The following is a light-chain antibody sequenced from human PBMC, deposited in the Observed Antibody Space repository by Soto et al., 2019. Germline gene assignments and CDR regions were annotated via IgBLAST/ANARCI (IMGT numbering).Light chain of an antibody. Sequence: QSALTQPASVSGSPGQSITISCTGTSSDVGSYNLGSWYQQHRDKAPKLMSYEGSKRPSGVSNRFSGSKSGNTASYTISGRHAVDGTNYYCSSLTTRHTYVFGSGTKVTV. CDR2: EGS. J-gene: IGLJ1*01. CDR1: SSDVGSYNL. CDR3: SSLTTRHTYV. V-gene: IGLV2-14*02.